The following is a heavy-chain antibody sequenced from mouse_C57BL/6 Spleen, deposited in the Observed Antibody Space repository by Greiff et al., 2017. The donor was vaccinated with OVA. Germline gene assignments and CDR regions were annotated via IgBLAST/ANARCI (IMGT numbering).Heavy chain of an antibody. CDR1: GYTFTTYP. D-gene: IGHD2-4*01. Sequence: VQLQQSGAELVKPGASVKMSCKASGYTFTTYPIEWMKQTHGKSLEWIGNFHPYNDDTKYNEKFKGKATLTVEKSSSTVYLELSRLTSDYSSVYYCARREYDYDVGFAYWGQGTLVTVSA. V-gene: IGHV1-47*01. CDR2: FHPYNDDT. J-gene: IGHJ3*01. CDR3: ARREYDYDVGFAY.